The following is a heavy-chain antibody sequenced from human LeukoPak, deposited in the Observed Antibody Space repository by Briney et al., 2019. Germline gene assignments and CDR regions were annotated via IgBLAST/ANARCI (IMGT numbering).Heavy chain of an antibody. CDR1: GGSFSGYY. CDR2: INHSGST. CDR3: ASPVTIFGVVSFFDP. J-gene: IGHJ5*02. D-gene: IGHD3-3*01. V-gene: IGHV4-34*01. Sequence: SETLSLTCAVYGGSFSGYYWSWIRQPPGKGLEWIGEINHSGSTNYNPSLKSRVTISVDTSKNQFSLKLSSVTAADTAVYYCASPVTIFGVVSFFDPWGQGTLVTVSS.